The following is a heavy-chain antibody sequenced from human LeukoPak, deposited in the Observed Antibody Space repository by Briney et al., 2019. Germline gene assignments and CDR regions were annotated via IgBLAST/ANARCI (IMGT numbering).Heavy chain of an antibody. CDR3: AREVTHYDFWSGYR. CDR2: IRSSSSYI. J-gene: IGHJ4*02. D-gene: IGHD3-3*01. Sequence: GGSLRLSCAASGFTFSSYSMNWVRQAPGKGLEWVSSIRSSSSYIYYADSVKGRFTISRDNAKNSLYLQMNSLRAEDTAVYYCAREVTHYDFWSGYRWGQGTLVTVSS. CDR1: GFTFSSYS. V-gene: IGHV3-21*01.